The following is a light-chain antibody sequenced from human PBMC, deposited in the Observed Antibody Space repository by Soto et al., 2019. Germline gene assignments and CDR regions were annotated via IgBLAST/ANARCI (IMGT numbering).Light chain of an antibody. Sequence: EIVLTQSPGTLSLYPGERATLSCRACQTISNTFLAWYQQRPGQAPRLLIYGASGRAAGIPDRFSGSGSGTDFTLSISRLEPEDFAVYYCQQYGVSPTFGGGTKVDIK. J-gene: IGKJ4*01. CDR1: QTISNTF. CDR2: GAS. CDR3: QQYGVSPT. V-gene: IGKV3-20*01.